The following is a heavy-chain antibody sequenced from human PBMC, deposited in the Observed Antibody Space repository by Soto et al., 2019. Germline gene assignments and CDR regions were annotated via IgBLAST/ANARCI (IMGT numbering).Heavy chain of an antibody. D-gene: IGHD2-21*01. J-gene: IGHJ6*02. CDR1: GYSFTSYW. V-gene: IGHV5-51*01. CDR2: IYPGDSDT. CDR3: ARRGGEDYYYYGMDV. Sequence: LKISGKGSGYSFTSYWIGWVRQMPGKGLEWMGIIYPGDSDTRYSPSFQGQVTISADKSISTAYLQWSSLKASDTAMYYCARRGGEDYYYYGMDVWGQGTTVTVSS.